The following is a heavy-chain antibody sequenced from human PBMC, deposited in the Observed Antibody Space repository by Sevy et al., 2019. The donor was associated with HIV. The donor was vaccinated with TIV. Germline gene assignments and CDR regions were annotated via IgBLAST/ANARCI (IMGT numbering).Heavy chain of an antibody. CDR1: GFTFSSYW. Sequence: GGSLRLSCAASGFTFSSYWMSWVRQAPGKGLEWVANIKQDGSEKYYVDSVKGRFTISRDNAKNSLYLQMNSLRAEDTALYYCARDIPRGWFDPWGQGTLVTVSS. CDR3: ARDIPRGWFDP. D-gene: IGHD2-21*01. J-gene: IGHJ5*02. CDR2: IKQDGSEK. V-gene: IGHV3-7*01.